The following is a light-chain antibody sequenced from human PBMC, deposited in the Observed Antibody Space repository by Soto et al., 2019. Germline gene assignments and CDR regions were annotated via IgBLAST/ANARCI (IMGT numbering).Light chain of an antibody. CDR1: QSVNSNY. J-gene: IGKJ2*01. CDR3: QHYGSSPPYT. Sequence: EIVLTQSPGTLSLSPGEGAILSCRASQSVNSNYLAWYQQKPGQAPRLLIYGASNRATGIPDRFSGSGSGTDFTLTISRLEAEDSAVYYCQHYGSSPPYTFGQGTKLKIK. CDR2: GAS. V-gene: IGKV3-20*01.